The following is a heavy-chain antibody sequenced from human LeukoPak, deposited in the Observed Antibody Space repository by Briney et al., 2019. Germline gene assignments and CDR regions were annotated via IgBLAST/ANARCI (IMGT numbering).Heavy chain of an antibody. CDR3: AIHSRVGATSD. CDR1: GGSISSSSYY. J-gene: IGHJ4*02. D-gene: IGHD1-26*01. Sequence: KPSETLSLTCTVSGGSISSSSYYWGWIRQPPGKGLEWIGSIYYSGSTYYNPSLKSRVTISVDTSKNQFSLKLSSVTAADTAVYYCAIHSRVGATSDWGQGTLVTVSS. V-gene: IGHV4-39*07. CDR2: IYYSGST.